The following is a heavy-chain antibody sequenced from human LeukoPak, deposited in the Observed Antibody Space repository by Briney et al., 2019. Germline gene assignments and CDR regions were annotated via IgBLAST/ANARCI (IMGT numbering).Heavy chain of an antibody. CDR3: AKDRADIVVVVAAASDAFDI. V-gene: IGHV3-23*01. D-gene: IGHD2-15*01. CDR1: GFTFSSYG. J-gene: IGHJ3*02. CDR2: ISGSGGST. Sequence: GGSLRLSCAASGFTFSSYGMSWVRQAPGKGLEWVSAISGSGGSTYYADSVKGRFTISRDNSKNTLYPQMNSLRAEDTAVYYCAKDRADIVVVVAAASDAFDIWGQGTMVTVSS.